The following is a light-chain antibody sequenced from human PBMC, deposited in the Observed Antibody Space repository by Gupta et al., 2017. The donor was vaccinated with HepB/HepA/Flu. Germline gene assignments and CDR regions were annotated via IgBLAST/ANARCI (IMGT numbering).Light chain of an antibody. CDR1: QSVRNNY. V-gene: IGKV3-20*01. CDR3: QQDGTSNF. CDR2: GAS. Sequence: VLTQFPGTLSLSPGERATLSCRASQSVRNNYLAWYQQKPGQAPRLLIYGASSRATGIPDRFSGSGSGTDFSLTISRREPEDFAVYYWQQDGTSNFFGQGTRLEIK. J-gene: IGKJ5*01.